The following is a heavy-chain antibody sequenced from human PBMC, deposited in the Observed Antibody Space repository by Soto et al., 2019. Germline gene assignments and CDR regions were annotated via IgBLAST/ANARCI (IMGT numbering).Heavy chain of an antibody. J-gene: IGHJ4*02. CDR3: AKAGFSSGWSPSYFDY. D-gene: IGHD6-19*01. V-gene: IGHV3-23*01. Sequence: ESGGGLVQPGRSLRLSCAASGFTFSSYAMNWVRQAPGTGLEWVSAMSGTGGSTYYADSVEGRFTISRDNSKNTLYLQMNSLRVEDTAVFYCAKAGFSSGWSPSYFDYWGQGTLVTVSS. CDR1: GFTFSSYA. CDR2: MSGTGGST.